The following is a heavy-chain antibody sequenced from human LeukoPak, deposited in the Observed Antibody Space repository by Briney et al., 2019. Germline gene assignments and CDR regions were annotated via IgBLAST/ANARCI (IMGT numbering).Heavy chain of an antibody. D-gene: IGHD6-13*01. V-gene: IGHV4-39*02. CDR3: AREPRVSAAAGLFDY. CDR1: GGSISSSSYY. Sequence: SETLSLTCTVSGGSISSSSYYWGWIRQPPGKGLERIGSIYYSGSTYYNPSLKSRVTISVDTSKNQFSLKLSSVTAADTAVYYCAREPRVSAAAGLFDYWGQGTLVTVSS. CDR2: IYYSGST. J-gene: IGHJ4*02.